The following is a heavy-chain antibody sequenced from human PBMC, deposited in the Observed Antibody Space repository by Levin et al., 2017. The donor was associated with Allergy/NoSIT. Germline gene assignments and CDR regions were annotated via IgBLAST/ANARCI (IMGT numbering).Heavy chain of an antibody. V-gene: IGHV3-33*01. CDR3: ARDTRPRIVGATGFDY. Sequence: GGSLRLSFAASGFTFSSYGMHWVRQAPGKGLEWVAVIWYDGSNKYYADSVKGRFTISRDNSKNTLYLLMNSLRAEDTAVYYCARDTRPRIVGATGFDYWGQGTLVTVSS. D-gene: IGHD1-26*01. CDR1: GFTFSSYG. CDR2: IWYDGSNK. J-gene: IGHJ4*02.